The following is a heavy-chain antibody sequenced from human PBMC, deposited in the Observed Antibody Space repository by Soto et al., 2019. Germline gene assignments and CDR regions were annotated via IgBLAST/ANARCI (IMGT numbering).Heavy chain of an antibody. Sequence: GASVKVSCKASGGTFSSCAISWVRQAPGQGLEWMGGIIPIFATADYAQKFQGRVMITVDESTSTAYMELSSLRSEDTAVYYCARSVSFRYQLLKRGMDVWGQGTTVTVSS. CDR3: ARSVSFRYQLLKRGMDV. CDR1: GGTFSSCA. V-gene: IGHV1-69*13. J-gene: IGHJ6*02. D-gene: IGHD2-2*01. CDR2: IIPIFATA.